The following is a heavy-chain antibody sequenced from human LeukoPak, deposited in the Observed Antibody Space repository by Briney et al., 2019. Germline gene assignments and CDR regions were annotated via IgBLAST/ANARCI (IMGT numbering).Heavy chain of an antibody. CDR3: ARVQEDIVVVPALFGYYYYYMDV. V-gene: IGHV4-4*07. CDR1: GGSISSYY. Sequence: SETLSLTCTVSGGSISSYYGSWIRQPAGKGLEWIGRIYTSGSTNYNPSLKSRVTMSVDTSKNQFSLKLSSVTAADTAVYYCARVQEDIVVVPALFGYYYYYMDVWGKGTTVTVSS. CDR2: IYTSGST. J-gene: IGHJ6*03. D-gene: IGHD2-2*01.